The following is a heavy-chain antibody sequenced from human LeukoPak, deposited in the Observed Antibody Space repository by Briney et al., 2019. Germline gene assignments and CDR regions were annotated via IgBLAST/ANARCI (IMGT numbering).Heavy chain of an antibody. CDR2: ISYDGSNK. V-gene: IGHV3-30-3*01. J-gene: IGHJ6*02. D-gene: IGHD2-2*01. CDR1: GFTFSSYA. CDR3: ARDLQDIVVVPAAPYYYYGMDV. Sequence: PGRSLRLSCAASGFTFSSYAMHWVRQAPGKGLEWVAVISYDGSNKYYADSVKGRFSISRDNSKTTLYLQMNSLRAEDTAVYYCARDLQDIVVVPAAPYYYYGMDVWGRGTTVTVSS.